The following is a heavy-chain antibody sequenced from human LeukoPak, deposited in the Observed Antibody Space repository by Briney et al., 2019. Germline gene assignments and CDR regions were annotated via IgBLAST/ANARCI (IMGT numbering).Heavy chain of an antibody. CDR3: ARGPYTAMVPIH. D-gene: IGHD5-18*01. J-gene: IGHJ4*02. CDR1: GGTFSSYA. V-gene: IGHV1-69*04. CDR2: IIPILGIA. Sequence: SVKVSCKASGGTFSSYAISWVRQAPGQGLEWMGRIIPILGIANYAQKFQGRVTITADKSTSTAYMELSSLRSEDTAVYYCARGPYTAMVPIHWGQGTLVAVSS.